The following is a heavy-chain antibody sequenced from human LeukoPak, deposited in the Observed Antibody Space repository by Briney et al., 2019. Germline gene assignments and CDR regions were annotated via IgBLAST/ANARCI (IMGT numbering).Heavy chain of an antibody. J-gene: IGHJ4*02. D-gene: IGHD3-22*01. CDR2: INTDASST. V-gene: IGHV3-74*01. CDR3: GAYSSLDY. CDR1: GFTFSDYW. Sequence: GGSLRLSCVASGFTFSDYWMLWVRQAPGKGLVWVSRINTDASSTIYADSVKGRFTISRDNSKNTLYLQMNSLRAEDTAVYYCGAYSSLDYWGQGTLVTVSS.